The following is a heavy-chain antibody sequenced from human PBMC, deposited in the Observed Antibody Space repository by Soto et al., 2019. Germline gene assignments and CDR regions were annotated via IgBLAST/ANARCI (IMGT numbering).Heavy chain of an antibody. CDR2: INTHNGNT. J-gene: IGHJ6*02. D-gene: IGHD3-22*01. Sequence: ALVKVSCKASGYTFTTYGISWVRQAPGEGLEWLGWINTHNGNTNYAQNLQGRVFMTADTSTNTAYMELRSLRSDDTAIYFCTREGSAPYYYCAHKGGRGAGMDVWGQGTTVTVSS. V-gene: IGHV1-18*01. CDR3: TREGSAPYYYCAHKGGRGAGMDV. CDR1: GYTFTTYG.